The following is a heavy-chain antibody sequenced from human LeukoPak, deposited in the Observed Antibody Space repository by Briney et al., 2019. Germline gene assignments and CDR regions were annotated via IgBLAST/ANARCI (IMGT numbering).Heavy chain of an antibody. J-gene: IGHJ4*02. CDR3: VTAGRLHYVLED. CDR2: VVGHTGHT. CDR1: GHTFPKNG. D-gene: IGHD3-3*01. Sequence: ASVNVSCKTSGHTFPKNGISWVRQAPGQGLEWMGWVVGHTGHTKYTQKFQGRVIMTTDTSTATSYMELRSLKSDDTAIYYCVTAGRLHYVLEDWGQGTLVTVSS. V-gene: IGHV1-18*01.